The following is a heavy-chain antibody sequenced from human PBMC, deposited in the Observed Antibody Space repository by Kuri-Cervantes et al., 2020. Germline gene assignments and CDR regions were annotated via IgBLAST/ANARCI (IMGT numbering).Heavy chain of an antibody. Sequence: GGSLRLSCAASGFTFTSYWMSWVRQAPGKGLEWVANIKQDGSEKYYVDSVKGRFTTSRDNAKNSLYLQMNSLRAEDTALYYCAKGLWCGGDCYLYAFDIWGRGTMVTVSS. CDR1: GFTFTSYW. J-gene: IGHJ3*02. CDR2: IKQDGSEK. CDR3: AKGLWCGGDCYLYAFDI. V-gene: IGHV3-7*03. D-gene: IGHD2-21*02.